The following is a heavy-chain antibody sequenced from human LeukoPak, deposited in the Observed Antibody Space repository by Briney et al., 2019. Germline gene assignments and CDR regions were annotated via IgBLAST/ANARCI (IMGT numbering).Heavy chain of an antibody. CDR3: ARSASVAGTGEEFYYYYMDV. Sequence: GASVKVSCKASGGTFSSYAISWVRQAPGQGLEWVGGIIPIFGTANYAQRFQGRVTITTDESTSTAYMELSSLRSEDTAVYYCARSASVAGTGEEFYYYYMDVWGKGTTVTVSS. V-gene: IGHV1-69*05. CDR1: GGTFSSYA. D-gene: IGHD6-19*01. CDR2: IIPIFGTA. J-gene: IGHJ6*03.